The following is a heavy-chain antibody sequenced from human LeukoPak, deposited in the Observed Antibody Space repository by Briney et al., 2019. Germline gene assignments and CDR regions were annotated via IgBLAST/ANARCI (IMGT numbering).Heavy chain of an antibody. Sequence: SVKVSCKASGGTFSSYAISWVRQAPGQGLEWMGGIIPIFGTANYAQKFQGRVTITADASTSTAYMELSSLRSEDTAVYYCATYCSSTSCYIWGYYFDYWGQGTLVTVSS. CDR2: IIPIFGTA. V-gene: IGHV1-69*13. J-gene: IGHJ4*02. CDR1: GGTFSSYA. D-gene: IGHD2-2*01. CDR3: ATYCSSTSCYIWGYYFDY.